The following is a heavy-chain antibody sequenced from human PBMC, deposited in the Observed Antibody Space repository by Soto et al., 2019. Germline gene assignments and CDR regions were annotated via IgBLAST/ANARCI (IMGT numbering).Heavy chain of an antibody. D-gene: IGHD3-16*02. CDR2: ISAYNGNT. CDR1: GYTFTSYG. CDR3: ARWSIMTTLGGVIVGDAFDI. J-gene: IGHJ3*02. Sequence: QGQLVQSGAEVKKPGASVKVSCKASGYTFTSYGISWVRQAPGQGLEWMGWISAYNGNTNYAQKLQGRVTMTTDTSTSTAYMELRSLRSDDTAVYYCARWSIMTTLGGVIVGDAFDIWGQGTMVTVSS. V-gene: IGHV1-18*01.